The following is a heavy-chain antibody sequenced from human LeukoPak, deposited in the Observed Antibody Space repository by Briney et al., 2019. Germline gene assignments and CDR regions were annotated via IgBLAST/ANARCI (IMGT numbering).Heavy chain of an antibody. V-gene: IGHV3-64D*06. CDR2: VSTNGGST. CDR1: GFSFSNYV. Sequence: GGSLRLSCSASGFSFSNYVMLWVRQAPGKGLEYVSGVSTNGGSTYYADSVKGRFLISRDNSKNTLYLQMSSLRTEDTAVYYCVRERSCDSWGQGTLVTVSS. CDR3: VRERSCDS. J-gene: IGHJ5*01.